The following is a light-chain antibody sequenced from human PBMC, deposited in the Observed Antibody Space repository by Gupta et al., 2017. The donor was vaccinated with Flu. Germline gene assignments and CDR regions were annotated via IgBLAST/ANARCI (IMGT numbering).Light chain of an antibody. CDR3: QHYGSSPRT. CDR2: GAS. Sequence: EIVLTQSPGTLSLSPGERATLSCRASQSVSSSYLAWYQQKPGQAPRLLIYGASSRDTGIPDRFSGSGSGTDFTLTISRLEPEDFAVYYCQHYGSSPRTFGQGTXVEIK. V-gene: IGKV3-20*01. CDR1: QSVSSSY. J-gene: IGKJ1*01.